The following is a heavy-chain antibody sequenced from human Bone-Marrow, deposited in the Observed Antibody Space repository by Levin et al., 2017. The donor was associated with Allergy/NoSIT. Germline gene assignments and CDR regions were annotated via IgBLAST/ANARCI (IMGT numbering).Heavy chain of an antibody. V-gene: IGHV1-69*13. CDR1: GGTFSSYA. D-gene: IGHD3-22*01. Sequence: ASVKVSCKASGGTFSSYAISWVRQAPGQGLEWMGGIIPIFGTANYAQKFQGRVTITADESTSTAYMELSSLRSEDTAVYYCARGPIDDSSGYYNFDYWGQGTLVTVSS. J-gene: IGHJ4*02. CDR3: ARGPIDDSSGYYNFDY. CDR2: IIPIFGTA.